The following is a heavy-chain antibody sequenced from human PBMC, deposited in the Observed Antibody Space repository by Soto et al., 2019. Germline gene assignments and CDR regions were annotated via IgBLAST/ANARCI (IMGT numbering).Heavy chain of an antibody. J-gene: IGHJ1*01. D-gene: IGHD3-10*01. CDR1: GFTFSSYW. V-gene: IGHV3-7*02. CDR2: INKDGSEK. CDR3: ARGENYYGPQY. Sequence: GGSLRLSCAASGFTFSSYWMTWVRQAPGKGLEWLANINKDGSEKNYVDSVKGRLTISRDNAKNSLSVQVNSLRAEDTAVYYCARGENYYGPQYWGQGTLVTVSS.